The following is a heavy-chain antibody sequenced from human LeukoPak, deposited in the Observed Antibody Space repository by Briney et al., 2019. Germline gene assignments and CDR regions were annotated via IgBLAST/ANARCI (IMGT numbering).Heavy chain of an antibody. V-gene: IGHV1-8*03. Sequence: SVEVSCKASGYTFTTYDINWGRQAAGQGLEWMGWMNPKNGDTGYAQKFQGRVTITRNISISTAYMELSSLRTEDTAVYYCARDISVAIFGVASKGVLDPWGQGTLVTVSS. J-gene: IGHJ5*02. D-gene: IGHD3-3*01. CDR3: ARDISVAIFGVASKGVLDP. CDR2: MNPKNGDT. CDR1: GYTFTTYD.